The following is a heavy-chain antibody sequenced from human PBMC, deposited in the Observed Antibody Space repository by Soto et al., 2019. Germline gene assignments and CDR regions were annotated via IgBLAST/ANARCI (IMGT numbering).Heavy chain of an antibody. CDR2: ISGSGGST. CDR3: AKDGNYYGSGSYLYYYYGMDV. CDR1: GFTFSSYA. V-gene: IGHV3-23*01. Sequence: GGSLRLSCAASGFTFSSYAMSWVRQAPGKGLEWVSAISGSGGSTYYADSVKGRFTISRDNSKNTLYLQMNSLRAEDTAVYYCAKDGNYYGSGSYLYYYYGMDVWGQGTKVTVSS. J-gene: IGHJ6*02. D-gene: IGHD3-10*01.